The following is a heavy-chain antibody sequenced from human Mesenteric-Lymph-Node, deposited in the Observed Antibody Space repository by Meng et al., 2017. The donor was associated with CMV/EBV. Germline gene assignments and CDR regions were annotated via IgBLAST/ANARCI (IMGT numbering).Heavy chain of an antibody. J-gene: IGHJ4*02. D-gene: IGHD4-11*01. Sequence: GGSLRLSCAATQFTFGSHTMHWVRQAPGKGLEWVAFISYDGSSTYYADSVKGRFTTSRDNSKSTLFLQMNNLRTDDTAVYYCARVEFYSNSPFFDSWGQGTLVTVSS. CDR1: QFTFGSHT. CDR2: ISYDGSST. CDR3: ARVEFYSNSPFFDS. V-gene: IGHV3-30-3*01.